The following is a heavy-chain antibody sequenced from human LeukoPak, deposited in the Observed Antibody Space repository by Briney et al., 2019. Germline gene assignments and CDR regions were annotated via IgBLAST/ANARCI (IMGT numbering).Heavy chain of an antibody. CDR1: GFTFSSFA. J-gene: IGHJ6*03. CDR2: ISSSSSTI. D-gene: IGHD3-9*01. Sequence: GGSLRLSCAASGFTFSSFAMHWVRQAPGKGLEWVSYISSSSSTIYYADSVKGRFTISRDNAKNSLYLQMNSLRAEDTAVYYCAKQARVIDILTGYFYYYYYMDVWGKGTTVTISS. V-gene: IGHV3-48*01. CDR3: AKQARVIDILTGYFYYYYYMDV.